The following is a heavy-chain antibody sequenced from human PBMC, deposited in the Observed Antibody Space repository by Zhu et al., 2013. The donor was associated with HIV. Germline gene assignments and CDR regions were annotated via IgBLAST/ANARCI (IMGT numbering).Heavy chain of an antibody. V-gene: IGHV1-46*02. CDR1: GVTTKNYY. CDR3: VRGTPVKSFDS. CDR2: INPTGGT. Sequence: QVPLVQSGAEVKKPGASLKVSCKAPGVTTKNYYIHWLRQAPGEGLEWMGIINPTGGTGYGQAFQGRVSMTRDPSINTVYMELNGLTSDDTAMYYCVRGTPVKSFDSWARELWSTSPQ. J-gene: IGHJ4*02.